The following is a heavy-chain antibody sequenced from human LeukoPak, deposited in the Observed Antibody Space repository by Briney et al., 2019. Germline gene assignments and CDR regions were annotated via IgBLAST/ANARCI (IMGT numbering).Heavy chain of an antibody. CDR2: IYNSGGT. V-gene: IGHV4-59*12. CDR3: ARDGIAAADAEYFQH. J-gene: IGHJ1*01. Sequence: SETLSLTCTVSGGSISNNYRSWIRQPPGKGLEWIGYIYNSGGTNYNPSLKSRVTISVDKSKNQFSLKLSSVTAADTAVYYCARDGIAAADAEYFQHWGQGALVTVSS. CDR1: GGSISNNY. D-gene: IGHD6-13*01.